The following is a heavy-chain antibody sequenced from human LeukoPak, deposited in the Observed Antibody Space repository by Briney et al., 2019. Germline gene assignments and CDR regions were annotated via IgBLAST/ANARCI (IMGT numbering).Heavy chain of an antibody. CDR3: ATVSITHTRDP. CDR1: GYTFTDFY. D-gene: IGHD6-6*01. V-gene: IGHV1-2*02. CDR2: INPYSGAT. Sequence: ASVKVSCQPSGYTFTDFYLNWVRQAPGQGLEWMGWINPYSGATINAQRFQGRVTLTWDTSIGTAYMELTRLTSDDTAVYYCATVSITHTRDPWGQGTLVTVSS. J-gene: IGHJ5*02.